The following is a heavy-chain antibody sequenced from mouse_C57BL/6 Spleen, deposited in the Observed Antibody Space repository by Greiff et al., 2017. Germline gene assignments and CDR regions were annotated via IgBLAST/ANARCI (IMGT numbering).Heavy chain of an antibody. CDR3: ARSDDYDIYFDY. CDR1: GYAFTNYL. CDR2: INPGSGGT. V-gene: IGHV1-54*01. D-gene: IGHD2-4*01. Sequence: VQLQQSGAELVRPGTSVKVSCKASGYAFTNYLIEWVKQRPGQGLEWIGVINPGSGGTNYNEKFKGKATLTADKSSSTAYMQLSSLTSEDSAVYFCARSDDYDIYFDYWGQGTTLTVSS. J-gene: IGHJ2*01.